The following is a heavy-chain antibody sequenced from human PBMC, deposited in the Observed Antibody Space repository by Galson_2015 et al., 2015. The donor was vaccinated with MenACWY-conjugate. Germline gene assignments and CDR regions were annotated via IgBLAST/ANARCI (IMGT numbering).Heavy chain of an antibody. V-gene: IGHV5-51*01. CDR2: IYPSDSDT. J-gene: IGHJ3*02. Sequence: QSGAEVKKPGESLQISCKGSGYSFTTYWIGWVRQMPGKGLEWMGIIYPSDSDTRYSPSFQGQVTISADKSISTAYLQWSSLKASDTAMYYCARLGRLYWSSTSCYGGDAFEIWGQGTMVTVSS. D-gene: IGHD2-2*01. CDR1: GYSFTTYW. CDR3: ARLGRLYWSSTSCYGGDAFEI.